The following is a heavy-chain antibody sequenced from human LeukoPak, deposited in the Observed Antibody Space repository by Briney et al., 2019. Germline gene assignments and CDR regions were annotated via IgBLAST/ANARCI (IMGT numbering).Heavy chain of an antibody. V-gene: IGHV4-59*01. J-gene: IGHJ3*02. D-gene: IGHD5-24*01. Sequence: PSETLSLTCTVSGGSISSYYWSWIRQPPGKGLEWIGYIYYSGSTNYNPSLKSRVTISVDTSKNQFSLKLSSVTAADTAVYYCARSGWLQSYAFDIWGQGTMVTVSS. CDR1: GGSISSYY. CDR3: ARSGWLQSYAFDI. CDR2: IYYSGST.